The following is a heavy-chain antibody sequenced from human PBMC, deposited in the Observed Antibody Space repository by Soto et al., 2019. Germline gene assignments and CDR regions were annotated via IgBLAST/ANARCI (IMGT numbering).Heavy chain of an antibody. J-gene: IGHJ4*02. Sequence: EVQLVESGGGLVKPGGSLRLSCAASGFTFSSYSMNWVRQAPGKGLEWVSSISSSSSYIYYADSVKGRFTISRDNAKNSLYLQMNSVRAEDTAVYYCASGMGRYDRGTNWGQGTLVTVSS. V-gene: IGHV3-21*01. CDR3: ASGMGRYDRGTN. D-gene: IGHD3-22*01. CDR1: GFTFSSYS. CDR2: ISSSSSYI.